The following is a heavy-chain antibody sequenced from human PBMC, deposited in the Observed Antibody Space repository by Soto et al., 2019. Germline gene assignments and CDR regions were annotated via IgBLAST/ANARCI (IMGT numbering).Heavy chain of an antibody. CDR3: ARPRYPGRGYYGMDV. CDR1: GYSFTSYW. Sequence: EVQLVQSGAEVKKPGESLKISCKGSGYSFTSYWIGWVRQMPGKVLECMGIIYPGDSDTRYSPSFQGQVTISPDKSIGTAYRQWSSLKASDTAMYYCARPRYPGRGYYGMDVWGQGTTVTVSS. V-gene: IGHV5-51*01. D-gene: IGHD2-15*01. J-gene: IGHJ6*02. CDR2: IYPGDSDT.